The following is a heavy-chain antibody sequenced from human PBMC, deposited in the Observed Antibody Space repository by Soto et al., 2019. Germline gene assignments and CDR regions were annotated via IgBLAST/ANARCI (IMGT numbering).Heavy chain of an antibody. Sequence: EVQLVESGGGLVQPGGSLRLSCAASGFTFSSYDMHWVRQATGKGLEWVSAIGTAGDTYYPGSVKVRFTISRENAKNPFYLQMTSLRAGDTAVYYCARAVGGQAVYGFDYWGQGTLVTFSS. CDR3: ARAVGGQAVYGFDY. CDR1: GFTFSSYD. V-gene: IGHV3-13*04. J-gene: IGHJ4*02. CDR2: IGTAGDT. D-gene: IGHD1-26*01.